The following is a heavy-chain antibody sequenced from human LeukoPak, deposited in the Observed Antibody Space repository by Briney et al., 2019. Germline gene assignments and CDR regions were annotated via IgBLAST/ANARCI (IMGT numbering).Heavy chain of an antibody. V-gene: IGHV3-7*01. Sequence: GGALRLSCAASGFPFNDQMMSWVRQAPGKGLDGVASMRQDGSEIYYVDSVKRRFSISRDNPKNSLYVQMDSLRAEDTAVYYCARRGATRRRCEMWGQGTLVSVSS. D-gene: IGHD5-24*01. CDR3: ARRGATRRRCEM. CDR1: GFPFNDQM. CDR2: MRQDGSEI. J-gene: IGHJ4*02.